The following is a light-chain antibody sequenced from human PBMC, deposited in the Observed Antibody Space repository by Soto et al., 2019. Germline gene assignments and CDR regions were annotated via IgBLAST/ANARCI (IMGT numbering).Light chain of an antibody. V-gene: IGKV1-5*03. Sequence: DIPMTQSPSTLSASAGDRVTITCRASQNIDMYLAWYQQKPGQAPSLLIYRASSLQSGVPSRFSGSGSGTEFTLTISSLQSDDFATYYCQQSITYPWTFGQGTKVDIK. J-gene: IGKJ1*01. CDR2: RAS. CDR1: QNIDMY. CDR3: QQSITYPWT.